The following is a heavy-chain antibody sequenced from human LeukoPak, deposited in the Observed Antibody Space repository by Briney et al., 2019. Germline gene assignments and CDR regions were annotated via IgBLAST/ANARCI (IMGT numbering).Heavy chain of an antibody. CDR2: IYSGGST. D-gene: IGHD3-3*01. CDR1: GFTVSSNY. J-gene: IGHJ4*02. V-gene: IGHV3-66*01. Sequence: GGSLRLSCAASGFTVSSNYMSWVRQAPGKGLEWVSVIYSGGSTYYADSVKGRFTISRDNSKNTLYLQMNSLRAEDTAVYYCAKGDDFWSGLSDYWGQGTLVTVSS. CDR3: AKGDDFWSGLSDY.